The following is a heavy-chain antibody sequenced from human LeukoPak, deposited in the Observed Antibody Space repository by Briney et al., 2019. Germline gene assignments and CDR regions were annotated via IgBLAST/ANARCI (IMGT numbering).Heavy chain of an antibody. V-gene: IGHV3-21*01. Sequence: GGSLRLSCAASGFTFSSYGMNWVRQAPGKGLEWVSSISTSSSYIFYADSVKGRFTISRDNAKNSLYLQMNSLRAEDTAVYYCARDGGSPRDYWGQGTLVTVSS. D-gene: IGHD3-16*01. CDR1: GFTFSSYG. CDR3: ARDGGSPRDY. J-gene: IGHJ4*02. CDR2: ISTSSSYI.